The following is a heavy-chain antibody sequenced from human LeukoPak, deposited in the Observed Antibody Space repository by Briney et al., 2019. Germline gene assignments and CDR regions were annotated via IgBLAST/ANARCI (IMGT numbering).Heavy chain of an antibody. CDR3: AREWGTST. CDR1: GGSISSYY. CDR2: IYSSGST. Sequence: SETLSLTCTVSGGSISSYYWSWIRQPAGEGLEWIGRIYSSGSTSYNPSLKSRVTMSVETSRNQFSLKLSSVAAADTAVYYCAREWGTSTWGQGTLVTVSS. D-gene: IGHD3-16*01. J-gene: IGHJ5*02. V-gene: IGHV4-4*07.